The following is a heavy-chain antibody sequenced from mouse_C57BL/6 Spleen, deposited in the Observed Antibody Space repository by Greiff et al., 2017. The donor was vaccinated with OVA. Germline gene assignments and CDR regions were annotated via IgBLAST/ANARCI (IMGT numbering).Heavy chain of an antibody. CDR2: INPGSGGT. Sequence: QVQLQQSGAELVRPGTSVKVSCKASGYAFTNYLLEWVKQRPGQGLEWIGVINPGSGGTNYNEKFKGKATLTADKSSSTAYMQRSSLTSEDSAVYFGARGGGPDAMDYWGQGTSVTVSS. J-gene: IGHJ4*01. CDR1: GYAFTNYL. CDR3: ARGGGPDAMDY. V-gene: IGHV1-54*01.